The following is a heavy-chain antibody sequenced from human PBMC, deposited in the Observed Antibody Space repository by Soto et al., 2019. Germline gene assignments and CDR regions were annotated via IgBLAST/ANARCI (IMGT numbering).Heavy chain of an antibody. D-gene: IGHD1-1*01. J-gene: IGHJ6*02. Sequence: GGSLRLSCVASGITFRSRAMSWVRQAPGEGLEWVAATTYDGGIKHYVDSVKGRFTISRDNSKNTLYLQMNSLRVEDTATYYCAGALENPYFYYGLNVWGQGTTVTVSS. CDR1: GITFRSRA. V-gene: IGHV3-30*03. CDR2: TTYDGGIK. CDR3: AGALENPYFYYGLNV.